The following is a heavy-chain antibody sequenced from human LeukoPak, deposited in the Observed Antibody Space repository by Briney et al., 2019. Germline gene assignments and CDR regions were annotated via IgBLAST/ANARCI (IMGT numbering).Heavy chain of an antibody. CDR2: IYHSGST. J-gene: IGHJ4*02. CDR3: ARLSLEIGFYLDY. V-gene: IGHV4-59*08. D-gene: IGHD3-3*01. Sequence: SETLSLTCAVSGGSISPYYWSWVRQPPGKGLEWIGYIYHSGSTSYTPSLKSRVTISVDMSKNQLSLRLTSVTAADTAVYYCARLSLEIGFYLDYWGQGALVTVSS. CDR1: GGSISPYY.